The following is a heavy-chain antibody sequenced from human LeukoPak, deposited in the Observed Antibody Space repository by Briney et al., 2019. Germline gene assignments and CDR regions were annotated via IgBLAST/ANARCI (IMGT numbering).Heavy chain of an antibody. V-gene: IGHV4-61*02. CDR2: FHTRGST. Sequence: SETLSLTCTVSRGSISSGNYYWSWIRQPAGKGLEWIGRFHTRGSTNYNPSLKSRVIISVDTSKNQFSLKLNSVTAADTAVYYCAKVDGSCSGGSCPSGNWFDPWGQGTLVTVSS. CDR3: AKVDGSCSGGSCPSGNWFDP. J-gene: IGHJ5*02. D-gene: IGHD2-15*01. CDR1: RGSISSGNYY.